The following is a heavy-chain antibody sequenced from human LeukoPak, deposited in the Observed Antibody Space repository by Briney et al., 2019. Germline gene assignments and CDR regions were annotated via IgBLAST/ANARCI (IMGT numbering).Heavy chain of an antibody. CDR3: ARAARYCGGDCYSGAFDI. V-gene: IGHV3-33*01. J-gene: IGHJ3*02. CDR1: GFTFSSFG. Sequence: GGSLRLSCAASGFTFSSFGLHWVRQAPGKGLEWVAVIWYDASNRYYADSVKGRFTISRDNAKNSLYLQMNSLRAEDTAVYYCARAARYCGGDCYSGAFDIWGQGTMVTVSS. D-gene: IGHD2-21*02. CDR2: IWYDASNR.